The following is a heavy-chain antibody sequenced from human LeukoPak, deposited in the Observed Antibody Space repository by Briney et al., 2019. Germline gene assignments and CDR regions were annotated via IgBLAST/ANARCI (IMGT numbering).Heavy chain of an antibody. CDR3: ARASQVGTLPTNY. CDR1: GLTFSRGT. V-gene: IGHV3-23*01. Sequence: GGSLRLSCVVSGLTFSRGTMGWVRQAPGKGLEWVSVISGSSATKKYGDSVKGRFTISRDNSENTLYLQMNSLRAEDTAVYYCARASQVGTLPTNYWGQGTLVTVSS. CDR2: ISGSSATK. J-gene: IGHJ4*02. D-gene: IGHD2-21*02.